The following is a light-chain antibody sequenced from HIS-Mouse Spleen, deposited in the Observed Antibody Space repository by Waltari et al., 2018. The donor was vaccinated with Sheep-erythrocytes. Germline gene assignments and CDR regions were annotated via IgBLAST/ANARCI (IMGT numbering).Light chain of an antibody. Sequence: SYELTQPPSVSVSPGQTARSTCPGDALPKKYSYWYQQKSGQAPLLVIYKDSKRPSGIPERFSGSTSGTMATLTISGAQVEDEADYYCYSTDSSGNHWVFGGGTKLTVL. J-gene: IGLJ3*02. V-gene: IGLV3-10*01. CDR1: ALPKKY. CDR3: YSTDSSGNHWV. CDR2: KDS.